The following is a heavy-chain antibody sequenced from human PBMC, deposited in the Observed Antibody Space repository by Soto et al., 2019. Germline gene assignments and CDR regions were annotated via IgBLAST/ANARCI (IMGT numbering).Heavy chain of an antibody. CDR2: IYYSGST. J-gene: IGHJ4*02. D-gene: IGHD3-10*01. Sequence: PSETLSLTCTVSGGSISSYYWSWIRQPPGKGLEWIGYIYYSGSTNYNPSLKSRVTISVDTSKNQFSLKLSSVTAADTAVYYCARLWYYYGSGGYFDYWGQGTLVTSPQ. CDR1: GGSISSYY. CDR3: ARLWYYYGSGGYFDY. V-gene: IGHV4-59*01.